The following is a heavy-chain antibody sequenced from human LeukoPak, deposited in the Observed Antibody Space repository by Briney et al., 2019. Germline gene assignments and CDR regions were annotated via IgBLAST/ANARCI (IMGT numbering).Heavy chain of an antibody. CDR1: GFTFSGSA. CDR3: TRYYYDGSGYYYLFDY. Sequence: GGSLRLSCAASGFTFSGSAMHWVRQASGKGLEWVGRIRSKTNSYATAYAASVKGRFTISRDDSKNTAYLQMNSLKTEDTAVYYCTRYYYDGSGYYYLFDYRGQGTLVTVSS. CDR2: IRSKTNSYAT. V-gene: IGHV3-73*01. J-gene: IGHJ4*02. D-gene: IGHD3-22*01.